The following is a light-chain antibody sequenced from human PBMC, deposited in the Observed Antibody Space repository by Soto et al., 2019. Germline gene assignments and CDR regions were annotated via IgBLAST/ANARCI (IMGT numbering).Light chain of an antibody. V-gene: IGKV3-11*01. J-gene: IGKJ5*01. CDR3: QQRGNWIT. CDR1: QSVSSY. Sequence: EIVLTQSPATLSLSPGERATLSCRASQSVSSYLAWYQQKPGQAPRLLIYDASNRATGIPARFSASGSGTDFTLTISSLVPEDSAVYYCQQRGNWITFGPGTRLEIK. CDR2: DAS.